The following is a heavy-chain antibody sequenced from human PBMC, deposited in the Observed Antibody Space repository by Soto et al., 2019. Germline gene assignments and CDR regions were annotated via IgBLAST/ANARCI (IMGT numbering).Heavy chain of an antibody. CDR1: GGSISSVGYY. CDR2: IYNSGST. V-gene: IGHV4-31*03. Sequence: QVQLQESGPGLVKPSQTLSLTCTVSGGSISSVGYYWSWIRQHPGKGLEWIGYIYNSGSTHYNPSLKSRITMSVDTSKNQFSLKLCSVTVADTAVYFCARETVGTIDRWGQGTLVTVSS. CDR3: ARETVGTIDR. D-gene: IGHD5-12*01. J-gene: IGHJ5*02.